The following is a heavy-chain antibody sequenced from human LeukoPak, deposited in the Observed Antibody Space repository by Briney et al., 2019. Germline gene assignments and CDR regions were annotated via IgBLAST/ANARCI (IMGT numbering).Heavy chain of an antibody. J-gene: IGHJ5*02. CDR2: INHSGST. CDR1: GGSFSGYY. V-gene: IGHV4-34*01. CDR3: ARLEKWELWFDP. Sequence: SETLSLTCAVYGGSFSGYYWSWIRQPPGKGLEWIGEINHSGSTNYNPFLKSRVTISVDTSKNQFSLKLSSVTAADTAVYYCARLEKWELWFDPWGQGTLVTVSS. D-gene: IGHD1-26*01.